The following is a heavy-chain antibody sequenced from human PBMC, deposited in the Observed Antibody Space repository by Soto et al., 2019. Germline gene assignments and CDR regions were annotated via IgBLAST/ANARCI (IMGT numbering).Heavy chain of an antibody. J-gene: IGHJ6*02. CDR2: IYYSGST. CDR1: GGSISSSSYY. D-gene: IGHD3-3*01. CDR3: ARLPYYDFWTDSYYYYGMDV. Sequence: SETLSLTCTVSGGSISSSSYYWGWIRQPPGKGLEWIGSIYYSGSTYYNPSLKSRVTISVDTSKNQFSLKLSSVTAADTAVYYCARLPYYDFWTDSYYYYGMDVWGQGTTVTVSS. V-gene: IGHV4-39*01.